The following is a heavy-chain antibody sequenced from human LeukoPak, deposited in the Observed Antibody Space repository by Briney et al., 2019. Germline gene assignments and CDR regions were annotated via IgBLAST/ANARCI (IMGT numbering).Heavy chain of an antibody. V-gene: IGHV4-39*07. CDR2: INHSGST. D-gene: IGHD6-19*01. Sequence: PSETLSLTCTVSGGSISSSSYYWGWIRQPPGKGLEWIGEINHSGSTNYNPSLKSRVTISVDTSKNQFSLKLSSVTAADTAVYYCARPEQFLKDAFDIWGQGTMVTVSS. CDR1: GGSISSSSYY. J-gene: IGHJ3*02. CDR3: ARPEQFLKDAFDI.